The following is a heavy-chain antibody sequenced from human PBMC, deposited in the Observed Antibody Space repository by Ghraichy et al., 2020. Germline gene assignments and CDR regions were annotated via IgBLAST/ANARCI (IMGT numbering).Heavy chain of an antibody. CDR2: ISYDGSNK. V-gene: IGHV3-30*18. CDR3: AKDTSGTTLGYFDY. Sequence: GGSLRLSCAASGFTFSSYGMHWVRQAPGKGLEWVAVISYDGSNKYYADSVKGRFTISRDNSKNTLYLQMNSLRAEDTAVYYCAKDTSGTTLGYFDYWGQGTLVTVSS. J-gene: IGHJ4*02. CDR1: GFTFSSYG. D-gene: IGHD1-7*01.